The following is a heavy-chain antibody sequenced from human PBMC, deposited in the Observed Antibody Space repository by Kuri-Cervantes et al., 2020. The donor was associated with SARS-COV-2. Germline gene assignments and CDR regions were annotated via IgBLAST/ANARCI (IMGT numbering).Heavy chain of an antibody. CDR2: MNPNSGNT. CDR1: GYTFTSYD. V-gene: IGHV1-8*01. D-gene: IGHD5-18*01. Sequence: ASVKVSCKASGYTFTSYDINWVRQATGQGLEWMGWMNPNSGNTGYAQKFQGRVTMTRNTSISTAYMELSSLKTEDTAVYYCTTEGYSYGYFNHYYGMDVWGQGTTVTVSS. CDR3: TTEGYSYGYFNHYYGMDV. J-gene: IGHJ6*02.